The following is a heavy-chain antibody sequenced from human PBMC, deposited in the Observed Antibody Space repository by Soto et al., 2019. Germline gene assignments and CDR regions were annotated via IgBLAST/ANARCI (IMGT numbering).Heavy chain of an antibody. D-gene: IGHD2-15*01. CDR3: ARGPGGYCSGGSCPRPNNWFDP. CDR1: GGSFSGYY. CDR2: INHSGST. J-gene: IGHJ5*02. V-gene: IGHV4-34*01. Sequence: SETLSLTCAVYGGSFSGYYWSWIRQPPGKGLEWIGEINHSGSTNYNPSLKSRVTISVDTSKNQFSLKLSSVTAADTAVYYCARGPGGYCSGGSCPRPNNWFDPWGQGTLVTVSS.